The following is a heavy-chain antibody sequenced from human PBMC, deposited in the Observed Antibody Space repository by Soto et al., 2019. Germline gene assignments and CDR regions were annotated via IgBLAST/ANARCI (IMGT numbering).Heavy chain of an antibody. CDR1: GGTFSSYA. CDR2: IIPIFGTA. CDR3: ASSGPVRTDDAFDI. V-gene: IGHV1-69*13. D-gene: IGHD2-15*01. J-gene: IGHJ3*02. Sequence: SVNVSFKASGGTFSSYAISWVRPAPGQWLELMGGIIPIFGTANYAQKFQGRVTITADESTSTAYMELSSLRSEDTAVYYCASSGPVRTDDAFDIWGQGTMVTVSS.